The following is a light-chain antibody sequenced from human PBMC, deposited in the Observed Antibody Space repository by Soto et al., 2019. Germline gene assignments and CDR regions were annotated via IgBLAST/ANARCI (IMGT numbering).Light chain of an antibody. CDR3: SSYAGKNNLGV. CDR2: EVN. J-gene: IGLJ7*01. Sequence: QSALTQPPSASGSPGQSVTISCTGTSSDVGGYNYVSWYQQHPGKAPKLMIYEVNKRPSGVPDRFSGSKSCNTASLTVSGLQAEDEADYYCSSYAGKNNLGVFGGSTQLTVL. V-gene: IGLV2-8*01. CDR1: SSDVGGYNY.